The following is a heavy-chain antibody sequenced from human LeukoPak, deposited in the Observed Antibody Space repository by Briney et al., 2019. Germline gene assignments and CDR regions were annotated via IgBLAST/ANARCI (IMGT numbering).Heavy chain of an antibody. V-gene: IGHV1-46*01. CDR3: ARDSSGGDYVGY. CDR2: INPSGGST. CDR1: GYTFTSYY. D-gene: IGHD6-25*01. Sequence: GASVKVSCKASGYTFTSYYMHWVRQDPGQGLEWMGIINPSGGSTSYAQKFQGRVTMTRDMSTSTVYMELSSLRSEDTAVYYCARDSSGGDYVGYWGQGTLVTVSS. J-gene: IGHJ4*02.